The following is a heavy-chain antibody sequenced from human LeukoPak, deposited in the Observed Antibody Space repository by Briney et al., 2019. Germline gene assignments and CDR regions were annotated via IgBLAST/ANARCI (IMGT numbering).Heavy chain of an antibody. Sequence: VKVSCKASGGTFSSYAISWVRQAPGQGLEWMGRIIPIFGTANYAQKFQGRVTITTDESTSTAYMELSSLRSEDTAVYYCARDFPGDGDTGDYWGQGTLVTVSS. D-gene: IGHD4-17*01. J-gene: IGHJ4*02. CDR1: GGTFSSYA. V-gene: IGHV1-69*13. CDR3: ARDFPGDGDTGDY. CDR2: IIPIFGTA.